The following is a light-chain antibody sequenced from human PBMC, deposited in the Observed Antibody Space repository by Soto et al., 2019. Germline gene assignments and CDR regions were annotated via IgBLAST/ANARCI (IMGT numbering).Light chain of an antibody. J-gene: IGKJ2*01. V-gene: IGKV4-1*01. CDR1: QSVLYSSNNKNY. CDR2: WAS. CDR3: QQYYSTLPYT. Sequence: DIVMTQSPDSVAVSLGERATINCKSSQSVLYSSNNKNYLAWYQHKPGQPPKLLIYWASTRDSGVPDRFSGSGSGTDFTLTISSLQAEDVAVYYCQQYYSTLPYTFGQGTKLEIK.